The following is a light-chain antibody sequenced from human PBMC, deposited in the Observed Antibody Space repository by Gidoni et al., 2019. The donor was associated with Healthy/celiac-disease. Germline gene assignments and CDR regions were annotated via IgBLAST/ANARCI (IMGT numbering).Light chain of an antibody. Sequence: IPLTQSPSFLSASVGDSVTITCRASQGISSYLAWYQQKPGKAHKLLIYAASTLQSGVPSRFSGSGSGTEFTLTISSLQPEDFATYYCQQLNSYSITFGQGTRLEIK. V-gene: IGKV1-9*01. CDR3: QQLNSYSIT. J-gene: IGKJ5*01. CDR1: QGISSY. CDR2: AAS.